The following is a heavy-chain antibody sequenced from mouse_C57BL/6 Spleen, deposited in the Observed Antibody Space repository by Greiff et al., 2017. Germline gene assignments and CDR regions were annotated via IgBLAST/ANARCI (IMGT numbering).Heavy chain of an antibody. CDR2: IYPGDGDT. Sequence: VQVVESGAELVKPGASVKISCKASGYAFSSYWMNWVKQRPGKGLEWIGQIYPGDGDTNYNGKFKGKATLTADKSSSTAYMQLSSLTSEDSAVYFCARGRGDAMDYWGQGTSVTVSS. D-gene: IGHD1-1*01. J-gene: IGHJ4*01. V-gene: IGHV1-80*01. CDR1: GYAFSSYW. CDR3: ARGRGDAMDY.